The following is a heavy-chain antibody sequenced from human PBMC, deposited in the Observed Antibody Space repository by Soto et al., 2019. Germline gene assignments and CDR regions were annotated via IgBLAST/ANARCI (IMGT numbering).Heavy chain of an antibody. Sequence: EVHLVESGGGLVQPGGSLRLSCAASGLTFTTSWMHWVRQSPGEGVVWVSRISSDGSITNYADSVKGRFTVSRDNAKNTLYLQMNSLRADDSAVYYCARALDYDFLTEIWYFDLWGRGTLVTVSS. CDR3: ARALDYDFLTEIWYFDL. J-gene: IGHJ2*01. D-gene: IGHD3-9*01. V-gene: IGHV3-74*01. CDR1: GLTFTTSW. CDR2: ISSDGSIT.